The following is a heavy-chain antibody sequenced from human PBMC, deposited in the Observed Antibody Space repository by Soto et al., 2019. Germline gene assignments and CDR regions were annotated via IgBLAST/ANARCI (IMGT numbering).Heavy chain of an antibody. CDR2: VYYSGST. V-gene: IGHV4-39*01. Sequence: QLQLQESGPRLVKPSETLSLTCTVSGGSISSSIYYWGWIRQPPGKGLEWIGNVYYSGSTYYNPSLQSRVTISVDTSKNQFSLRLNSVTASDTAVYYCARRLAVTGTLEYYFDYLGQGSLVTVSS. CDR1: GGSISSSIYY. CDR3: ARRLAVTGTLEYYFDY. D-gene: IGHD6-19*01. J-gene: IGHJ4*02.